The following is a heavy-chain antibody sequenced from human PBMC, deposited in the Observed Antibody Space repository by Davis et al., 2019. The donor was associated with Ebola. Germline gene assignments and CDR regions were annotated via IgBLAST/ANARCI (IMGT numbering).Heavy chain of an antibody. CDR3: ARAPNGGRDGMDV. D-gene: IGHD3-16*01. Sequence: AASVKVSCKASGYTFTSYDINWVRQAPGQGLEWMGWINPNSGGTNYAQKFQGWVTMTRDTSISTAYMELSRLRSDDTAVYYCARAPNGGRDGMDVWGQGTTVTVSS. J-gene: IGHJ6*02. CDR1: GYTFTSYD. CDR2: INPNSGGT. V-gene: IGHV1-2*04.